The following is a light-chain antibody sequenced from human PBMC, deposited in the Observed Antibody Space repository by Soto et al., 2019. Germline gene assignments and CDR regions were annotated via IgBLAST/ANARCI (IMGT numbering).Light chain of an antibody. V-gene: IGLV2-14*03. J-gene: IGLJ1*01. CDR1: SSDVGAYNS. CDR3: SSATSSSTYL. CDR2: SVT. Sequence: SVLTQPASVSGSPGQSITISCTGTSSDVGAYNSVSWYQQHPDKAPKLIIFSVTSRTSGLSDRFSGSKSDNTASLTISGLRTEDEADYYCSSATSSSTYLFGTGTKVTVL.